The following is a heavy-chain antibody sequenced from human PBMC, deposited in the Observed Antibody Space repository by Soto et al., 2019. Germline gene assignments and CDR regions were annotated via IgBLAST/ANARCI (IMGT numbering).Heavy chain of an antibody. CDR1: GFTFSSYA. D-gene: IGHD6-6*01. V-gene: IGHV3-30-3*01. CDR2: ISYDGSNK. CDR3: ARGKGRIAAYYYYGMDV. J-gene: IGHJ6*02. Sequence: QVQLVESGGGVVQPGRSLRLSCAASGFTFSSYAMHWVRQAPGKGLEWVAVISYDGSNKYYADSVKGRFTISRDNSKNTLYQQMNSLRAEDTAVYYCARGKGRIAAYYYYGMDVWGQGTTVTVSS.